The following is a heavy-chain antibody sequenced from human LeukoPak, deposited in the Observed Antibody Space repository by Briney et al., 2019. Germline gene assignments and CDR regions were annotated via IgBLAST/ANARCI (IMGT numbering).Heavy chain of an antibody. CDR3: ARGIGSWFVGAFDI. V-gene: IGHV1-8*01. CDR1: GYTFASYD. Sequence: ASVKVSCKASGYTFASYDINWVRQATGQGLEWMGWMNPNSGNTGYAQKFQGRVTMTRNTSISTAYMELSSLRSEDTAVYYCARGIGSWFVGAFDIWGQGTMVTVSS. J-gene: IGHJ3*02. D-gene: IGHD6-13*01. CDR2: MNPNSGNT.